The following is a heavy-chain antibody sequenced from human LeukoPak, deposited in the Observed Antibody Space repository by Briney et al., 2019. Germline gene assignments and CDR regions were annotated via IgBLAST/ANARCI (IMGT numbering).Heavy chain of an antibody. CDR3: ARGSRKSIAARPGYDY. J-gene: IGHJ4*02. V-gene: IGHV4-34*01. D-gene: IGHD6-6*01. CDR1: GGSFSGYY. CDR2: INHSGST. Sequence: SETLSLTCAVYGGSFSGYYWSWIRQPPGKGLEWIGEINHSGSTNYNPSLKSRVTISVDTSKNQFSLKLSSVTAADTAVYYCARGSRKSIAARPGYDYWGQGTLVTVSS.